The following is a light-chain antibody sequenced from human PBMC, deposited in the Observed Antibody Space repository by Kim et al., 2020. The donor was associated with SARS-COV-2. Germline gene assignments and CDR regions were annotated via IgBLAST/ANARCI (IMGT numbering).Light chain of an antibody. V-gene: IGLV2-14*03. CDR1: ISDVGGYIY. CDR3: ISCSSTNSLI. CDR2: DVT. J-gene: IGLJ2*01. Sequence: QSALTQPASVSGSPGQSITISCTGTISDVGGYIYVSWYQQHPGKAPKLIIYDVTKRPSGVSDRFSGSKSGNTASLTTSGLQPEDEADYYCISCSSTNSLIFGAGTQLTVL.